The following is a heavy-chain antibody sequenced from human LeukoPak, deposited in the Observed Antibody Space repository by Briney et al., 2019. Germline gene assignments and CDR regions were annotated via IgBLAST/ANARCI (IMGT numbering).Heavy chain of an antibody. CDR1: GFIFSTYE. V-gene: IGHV3-48*03. Sequence: GGSLRLSCAPSGFIFSTYEMNWVRQAPGKGLEWVSYITSTSNTIYYADSVKGRFTISRDDAKNSLYLQMSSLRVEDTAVYYCTRDKSVTGVGPFDYWGQGTLVTASS. CDR3: TRDKSVTGVGPFDY. J-gene: IGHJ4*02. CDR2: ITSTSNTI. D-gene: IGHD6-19*01.